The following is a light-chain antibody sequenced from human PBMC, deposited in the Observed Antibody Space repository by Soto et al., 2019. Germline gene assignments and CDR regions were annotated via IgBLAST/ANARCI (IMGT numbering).Light chain of an antibody. V-gene: IGKV3-15*01. CDR2: AAS. Sequence: IVMTQSPATLSLSPGESATLSCRASQSVGSKLAWFQQKAGQGPSLLIYAASTRATGIPARLSGSGSGTDFTLTISSLQSEDFSVYFCEQYSYWWTFGQGTKVDIK. J-gene: IGKJ1*01. CDR1: QSVGSK. CDR3: EQYSYWWT.